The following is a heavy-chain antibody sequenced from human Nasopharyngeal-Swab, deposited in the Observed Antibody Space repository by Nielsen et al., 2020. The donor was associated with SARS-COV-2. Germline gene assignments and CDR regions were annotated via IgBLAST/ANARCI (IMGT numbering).Heavy chain of an antibody. V-gene: IGHV3-21*01. CDR3: ARDGLDYDFWSAYSMDV. CDR1: GFTFSTYT. CDR2: ITSYSTYI. J-gene: IGHJ6*02. D-gene: IGHD3-3*01. Sequence: GGSLRLSCEASGFTFSTYTMNWVRQAPGKGLEWVSSITSYSTYIYYADSVKGRFTISRDNAKNSLYLQMNSLRAEDTAVYYCARDGLDYDFWSAYSMDVWGQGTTVTSP.